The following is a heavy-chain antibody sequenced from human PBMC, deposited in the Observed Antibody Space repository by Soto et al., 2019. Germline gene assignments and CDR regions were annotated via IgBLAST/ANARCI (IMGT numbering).Heavy chain of an antibody. Sequence: SVKVSCKASGGTFGKNAFSWVRQAPGQGLEWMGGIIPFFHAPNYAQKFQGRVTITADESMNMVFMEMSSLRSEDTDIYYCAKSRAAAPPRVGMDVWGQGTTVTVSS. CDR2: IIPFFHAP. D-gene: IGHD6-25*01. CDR3: AKSRAAAPPRVGMDV. V-gene: IGHV1-69*13. J-gene: IGHJ6*02. CDR1: GGTFGKNA.